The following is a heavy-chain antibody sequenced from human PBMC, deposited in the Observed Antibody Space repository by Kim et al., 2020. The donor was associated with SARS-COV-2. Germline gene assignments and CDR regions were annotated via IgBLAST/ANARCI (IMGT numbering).Heavy chain of an antibody. Sequence: ASVKVSCKAIGYTLTNSYMHWVRQAPGQGLEWMGIIDPSDGAANYAQKFQGRVTMTRVTSTSSVYLELSSLRSEDTALYYCARDPRDTTMLNCHNFYYGMDVWGQGTTVTDSS. J-gene: IGHJ6*02. CDR2: IDPSDGAA. CDR3: ARDPRDTTMLNCHNFYYGMDV. D-gene: IGHD5-18*01. CDR1: GYTLTNSY. V-gene: IGHV1-46*01.